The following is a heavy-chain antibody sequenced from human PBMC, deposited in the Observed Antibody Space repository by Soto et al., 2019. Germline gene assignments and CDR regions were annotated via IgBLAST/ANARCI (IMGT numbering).Heavy chain of an antibody. CDR1: SGSFSGYY. Sequence: SETLSLTCSIYSGSFSGYYWSWIRQPPGKGLEWIGEISQSGNTNYSPSLKSRVSISIDTSKKQFSLNLASVSATDTAVYYCARAPKVSGSSQTRPDFWGQGTLVTVSS. J-gene: IGHJ4*02. D-gene: IGHD6-6*01. CDR2: ISQSGNT. CDR3: ARAPKVSGSSQTRPDF. V-gene: IGHV4-34*01.